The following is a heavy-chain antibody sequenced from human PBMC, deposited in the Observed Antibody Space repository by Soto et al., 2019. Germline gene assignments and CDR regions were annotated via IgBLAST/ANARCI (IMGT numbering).Heavy chain of an antibody. CDR2: IYPGDSDT. J-gene: IGHJ3*02. Sequence: GESLKISCNGSGYSFTIYCIGLVLQMPGKGLEWMWIIYPGDSDTIYSPSFQGQVTISADKSISTAYLQWSSLKASDTAMYYCARSALDSASTLPVAFDIWGQGTMVTVSS. V-gene: IGHV5-51*01. CDR3: ARSALDSASTLPVAFDI. CDR1: GYSFTIYC. D-gene: IGHD6-25*01.